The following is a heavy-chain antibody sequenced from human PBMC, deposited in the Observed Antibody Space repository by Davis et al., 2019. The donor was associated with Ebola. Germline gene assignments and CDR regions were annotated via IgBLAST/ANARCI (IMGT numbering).Heavy chain of an antibody. CDR3: ALAGK. CDR2: ISSSSSFI. V-gene: IGHV3-21*01. CDR1: GFTFSNYA. Sequence: PGGSLRLSCAASGFTFSNYAMNWVRQAPGKGLEWVSSISSSSSFIDYADSMKGRFTISRDNAKKSLYLQMTSLRVEDTAVYYCALAGKWGQGTLVIVSS. D-gene: IGHD3-3*02. J-gene: IGHJ4*02.